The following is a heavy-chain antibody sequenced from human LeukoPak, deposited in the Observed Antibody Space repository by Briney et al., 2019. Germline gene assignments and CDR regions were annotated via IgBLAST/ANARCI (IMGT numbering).Heavy chain of an antibody. CDR1: GGSFSGYY. V-gene: IGHV4-34*01. D-gene: IGHD3-10*01. Sequence: SETLSLTCAVYGGSFSGYYWSWIRQPPGKGLEWIGEINHSGSTNYNPSLKSRVTISVDTSKNQFSLKLSSVTAADTAVYYCARETSGSHDAFDIRGQGTMVTVSS. J-gene: IGHJ3*02. CDR2: INHSGST. CDR3: ARETSGSHDAFDI.